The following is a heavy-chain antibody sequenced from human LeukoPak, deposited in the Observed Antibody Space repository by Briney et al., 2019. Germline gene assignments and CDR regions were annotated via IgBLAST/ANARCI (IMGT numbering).Heavy chain of an antibody. D-gene: IGHD4-17*01. CDR2: IYYSGST. V-gene: IGHV4-59*11. Sequence: SETLSLTCTVSGGSISSHYWSWIRQPPGKGLEWIGYIYYSGSTNYNPSLKSRVTISVDTSKNQFSLKLSSVTAADTAVYYCARDPTTVTKGFDIWGQGTMVTVSS. CDR1: GGSISSHY. J-gene: IGHJ3*02. CDR3: ARDPTTVTKGFDI.